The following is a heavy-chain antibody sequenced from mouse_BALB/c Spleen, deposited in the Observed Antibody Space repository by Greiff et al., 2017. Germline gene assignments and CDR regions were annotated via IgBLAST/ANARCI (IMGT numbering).Heavy chain of an antibody. CDR3: ARHRAMSDYEIYAMDY. Sequence: EVQRVESGGGLVQPGGSLKLSCAASGFTFSSYTMSWVRQTPEKRLEWVAYISNGGGSTYYPDTVKGRFTISRDNAKNTLYLQMSSLKSEDTAMYYCARHRAMSDYEIYAMDYWGQGTSVTVSS. V-gene: IGHV5-12-2*01. CDR1: GFTFSSYT. J-gene: IGHJ4*01. D-gene: IGHD2-4*01. CDR2: ISNGGGST.